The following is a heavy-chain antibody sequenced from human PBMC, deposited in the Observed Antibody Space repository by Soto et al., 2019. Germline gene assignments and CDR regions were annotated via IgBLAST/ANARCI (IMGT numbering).Heavy chain of an antibody. V-gene: IGHV3-21*01. Sequence: GGSLRLSCTVSGFAFNNYGINWVRQAPGKGLEWVSSISKGDYTYYSDSVKGRFAISRDNAKSSVSLQMNTLRVEDTAVYYCAREDSIIIPAVSDFWGQGTLVTVSS. CDR3: AREDSIIIPAVSDF. CDR2: ISKGDYT. J-gene: IGHJ4*02. D-gene: IGHD2-2*01. CDR1: GFAFNNYG.